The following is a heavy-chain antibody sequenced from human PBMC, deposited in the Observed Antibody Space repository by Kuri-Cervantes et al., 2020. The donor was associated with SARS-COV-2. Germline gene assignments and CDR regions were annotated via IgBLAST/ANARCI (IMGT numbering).Heavy chain of an antibody. Sequence: SETLSLTCTVSGGSFINTDHYWTWIRQPPGKGLEWIGHIYYSGGTFYNPSLQSRILMSIDTSKNQFSLKLSSVTAAGTAVYYCARVENFRGTNKYYPFFHYWGQGTPVTVSS. V-gene: IGHV4-30-4*01. J-gene: IGHJ4*02. CDR2: IYYSGGT. CDR3: ARVENFRGTNKYYPFFHY. D-gene: IGHD3-16*01. CDR1: GGSFINTDHY.